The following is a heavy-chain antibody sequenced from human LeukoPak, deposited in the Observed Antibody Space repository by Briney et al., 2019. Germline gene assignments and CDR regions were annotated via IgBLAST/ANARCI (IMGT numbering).Heavy chain of an antibody. CDR1: GFTFSSYA. CDR2: ISSNGGST. V-gene: IGHV3-64*04. Sequence: GGSLRLSCSASGFTFSSYAMHWVRQAPGKGLEYVSAISSNGGSTYYADSVKGRFTISRDNSKNTLYLQMNSLRAEDTAVYYCAKGLTLVIVGAYFDYWGQGTLVTVSS. D-gene: IGHD1-26*01. J-gene: IGHJ4*02. CDR3: AKGLTLVIVGAYFDY.